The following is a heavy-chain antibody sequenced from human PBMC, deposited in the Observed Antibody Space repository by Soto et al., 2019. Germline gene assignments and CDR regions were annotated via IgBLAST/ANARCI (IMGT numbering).Heavy chain of an antibody. D-gene: IGHD5-12*01. CDR3: ARGHSGYSGFDSPHHDYYRDGMDV. CDR2: TYYRAKWYN. V-gene: IGHV6-1*01. CDR1: GDSGSSSTAA. J-gene: IGHJ6*02. Sequence: PSQTLALTRAISGDSGSSSTAAWYSVRQSPTRGLEWVGRTYYRAKWYNDYAVSVKSRITINPNTSKNQYSPQLKSVLTEDTAVYSCARGHSGYSGFDSPHHDYYRDGMDVWGQGTTVTVSS.